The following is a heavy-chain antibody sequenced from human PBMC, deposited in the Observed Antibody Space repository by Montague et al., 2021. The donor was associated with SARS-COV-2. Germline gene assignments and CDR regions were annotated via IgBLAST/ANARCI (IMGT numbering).Heavy chain of an antibody. V-gene: IGHV4-59*01. J-gene: IGHJ6*02. D-gene: IGHD3-10*01. CDR3: AREGSGRGYYYYGMDV. CDR2: IYYSGST. Sequence: SETLSLTCTVSGGSISSYYWSWIRQPPGKGLEWIGYIYYSGSTNYNPSLKSRVTISVDTSKNQFSLKLSYVTAADTAVYYCAREGSGRGYYYYGMDVWGQGTTVTVSS. CDR1: GGSISSYY.